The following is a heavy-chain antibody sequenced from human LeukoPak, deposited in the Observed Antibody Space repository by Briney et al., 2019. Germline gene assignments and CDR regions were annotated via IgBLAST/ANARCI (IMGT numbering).Heavy chain of an antibody. CDR1: GYTLTELS. J-gene: IGHJ5*02. CDR2: FDPEDGET. Sequence: ASVTVSCKVSGYTLTELSMHWVRQAPGKGLEWMGGFDPEDGETIYAQKFQGRVTMTEDTSTDTAYMELSSLRSEDTAVYYCAAALFGAGDWFDPWGQGTLVTVSS. D-gene: IGHD3-3*01. CDR3: AAALFGAGDWFDP. V-gene: IGHV1-24*01.